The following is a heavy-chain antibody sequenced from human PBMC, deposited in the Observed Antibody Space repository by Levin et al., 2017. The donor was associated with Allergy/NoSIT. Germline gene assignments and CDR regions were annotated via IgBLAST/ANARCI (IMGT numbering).Heavy chain of an antibody. Sequence: ASVKVSCKASGYTFKNYGISWVRQAPGQGLEWMGWISTHNGNTNYAQSFQGRVTMTTDTSTSTADMELRSLISDDTAVYYCARFVVTPVNYFYMDVWGKGTTVTVSS. V-gene: IGHV1-18*01. CDR3: ARFVVTPVNYFYMDV. CDR1: GYTFKNYG. D-gene: IGHD2-2*01. J-gene: IGHJ6*03. CDR2: ISTHNGNT.